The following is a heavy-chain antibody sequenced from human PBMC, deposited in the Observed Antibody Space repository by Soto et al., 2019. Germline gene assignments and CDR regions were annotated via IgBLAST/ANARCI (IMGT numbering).Heavy chain of an antibody. J-gene: IGHJ6*02. CDR1: GGTFNSHT. CDR3: AGEGVTSSMSLPWMGYHYYGLDV. V-gene: IGHV1-69*12. D-gene: IGHD2-2*01. Sequence: QVQLVQSGAEVKKPGSSVKVSCRASGGTFNSHTISWVRQAPGQGLEWMGGIMPMFGVTNYARKFQGRLTMTAKEPTTTAYMEVSSLTSDDAAVYYWAGEGVTSSMSLPWMGYHYYGLDVWGQGTTVIVSS. CDR2: IMPMFGVT.